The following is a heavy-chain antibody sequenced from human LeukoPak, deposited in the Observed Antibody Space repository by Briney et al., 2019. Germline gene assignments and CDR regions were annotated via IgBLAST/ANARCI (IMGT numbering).Heavy chain of an antibody. CDR3: ARDERLLSFLK. V-gene: IGHV3-23*01. CDR1: EFTFSTYW. J-gene: IGHJ4*02. CDR2: ITGSGGST. Sequence: GGSLRLSCAASEFTFSTYWMSWVRQAPGKGLEWVSGITGSGGSTYYADSVKGRFTISRDNSKNTLYLQMNSLRAEDTAIYYCARDERLLSFLKWGQGTLVTVSS. D-gene: IGHD3-3*01.